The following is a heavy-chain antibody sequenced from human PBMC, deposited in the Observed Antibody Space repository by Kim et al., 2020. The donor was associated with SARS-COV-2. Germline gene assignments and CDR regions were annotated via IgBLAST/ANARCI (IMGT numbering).Heavy chain of an antibody. J-gene: IGHJ6*02. Sequence: YYADSLDGRFTISRDNSQNTLYRRMNSLRAEDTAVYYCARDTRDYYGKDVWGQGTTVTVSS. CDR3: ARDTRDYYGKDV. V-gene: IGHV3-30*07.